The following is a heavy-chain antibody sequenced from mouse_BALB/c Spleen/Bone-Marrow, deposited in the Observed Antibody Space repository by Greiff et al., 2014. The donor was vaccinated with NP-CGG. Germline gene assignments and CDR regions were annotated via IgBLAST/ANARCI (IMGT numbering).Heavy chain of an antibody. CDR3: GSYRYGLYFGV. D-gene: IGHD2-14*01. CDR2: IDPANGNT. J-gene: IGHJ1*01. Sequence: EVQVVESGAELVKPGASVKLSCTASGFNIKDTYMHWVKQRPEQGLEWIGRIDPANGNTKYDPKFQGKATITADTSSNTAYLQPRSLTSEDTGVYYCGSYRYGLYFGVLGARTTVTVSS. CDR1: GFNIKDTY. V-gene: IGHV14-3*02.